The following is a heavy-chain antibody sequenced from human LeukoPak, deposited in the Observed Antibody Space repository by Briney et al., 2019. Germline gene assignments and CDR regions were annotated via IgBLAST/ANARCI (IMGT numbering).Heavy chain of an antibody. D-gene: IGHD3-22*01. CDR1: GYTFTSYA. CDR2: INPNSGGT. CDR3: ARRGSGYYDSREAFDI. J-gene: IGHJ3*02. V-gene: IGHV1-2*06. Sequence: GASVKVSCKASGYTFTSYAMNWVRQAPGQGLEWVGRINPNSGGTNYAQNFQGRVTLTRDTSITTAYMELNRLISDDTAVYYCARRGSGYYDSREAFDIWGQGTMVTVSS.